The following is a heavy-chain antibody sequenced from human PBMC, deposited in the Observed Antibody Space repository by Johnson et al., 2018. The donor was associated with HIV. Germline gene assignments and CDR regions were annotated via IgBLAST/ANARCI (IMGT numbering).Heavy chain of an antibody. CDR2: IRYDGSNK. V-gene: IGHV3-30*02. J-gene: IGHJ3*02. CDR1: GLSFSNFG. CDR3: AKDERARQWLVLAFDI. Sequence: QVQLVESGGGVVQPGKSLTLSCVASGLSFSNFGIHWVRQAPGKGPEWVAVIRYDGSNKYYADSVKGRFTISRDNSKNTLYLQMNSLRAEDTAVYYCAKDERARQWLVLAFDIWGQGTMVTVSS. D-gene: IGHD6-19*01.